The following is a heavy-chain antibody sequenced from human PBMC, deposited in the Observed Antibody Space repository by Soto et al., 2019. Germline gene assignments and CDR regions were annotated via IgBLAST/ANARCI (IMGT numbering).Heavy chain of an antibody. CDR1: GFTFSSYA. CDR3: ARELGSAGY. J-gene: IGHJ4*02. Sequence: QVQLVESGGGVVQPGRSLRLSCAASGFTFSSYAMHWVRQAPGKGLEWVAVISYDGSNKYYADSVKGRFTISRDNSKNTLYRQMNSLRAEDTAVYYCARELGSAGYWGQGTLVSVSS. V-gene: IGHV3-30-3*01. CDR2: ISYDGSNK.